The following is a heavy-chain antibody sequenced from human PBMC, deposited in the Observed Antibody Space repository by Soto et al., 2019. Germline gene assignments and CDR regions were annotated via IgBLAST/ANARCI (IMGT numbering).Heavy chain of an antibody. D-gene: IGHD3-10*01. J-gene: IGHJ6*02. CDR3: GRLMDYYYGMDV. CDR2: ISTYNGNT. CDR1: GYTFANYL. V-gene: IGHV1-18*01. Sequence: QVQLVQSGAEVRGPGASVQVSCKASGYTFANYLISWVRQAPGQGLEWMGRISTYNGNTNYARKVQGRVTMTTDTSTTTAYMELRSLRYDDTAVYYCGRLMDYYYGMDVWGQGTTVTVSS.